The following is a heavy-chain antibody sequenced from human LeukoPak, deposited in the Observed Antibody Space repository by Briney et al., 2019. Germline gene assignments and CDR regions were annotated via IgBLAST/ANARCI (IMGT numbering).Heavy chain of an antibody. CDR3: ARVDCSGGSCYYDY. J-gene: IGHJ4*02. CDR2: INRDGSST. Sequence: GGSLRLSCAASGFTFSSYWMHWVRQAPGKGLVWVSRINRDGSSTSYADSVKGRFTISRDNAKNTLYLQMNSLRAEDTAVYYCARVDCSGGSCYYDYWGQGTLVTVSS. D-gene: IGHD2-15*01. V-gene: IGHV3-74*01. CDR1: GFTFSSYW.